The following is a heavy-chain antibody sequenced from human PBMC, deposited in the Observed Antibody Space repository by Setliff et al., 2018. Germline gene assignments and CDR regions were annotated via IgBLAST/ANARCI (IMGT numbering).Heavy chain of an antibody. V-gene: IGHV4-59*12. CDR1: GGSISSYY. CDR3: ARESRYYYDNLGTLDY. D-gene: IGHD3-22*01. CDR2: IYYSGSI. Sequence: SETLSLTCTVSGGSISSYYWSWIRQPPGKGLEWIGYIYYSGSINYNPSLKSRVTISVDTSKNQFSLKLSSVIAADTAVYYCARESRYYYDNLGTLDYWGQGTLVTVSS. J-gene: IGHJ4*02.